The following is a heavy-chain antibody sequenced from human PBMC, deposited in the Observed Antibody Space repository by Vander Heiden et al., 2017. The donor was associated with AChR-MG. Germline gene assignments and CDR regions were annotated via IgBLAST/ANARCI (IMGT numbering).Heavy chain of an antibody. Sequence: QVQLQQWGAGLLKPSETLSLTCAVYGGSFSGYYGSWIRQPPGKGLEWIGEINHSGSTNYNPSLKSRVTISVDTSKNQFSLKLSSVTAADTAVYYCARGRSRLVIGYYYYMDVWGKGTTVTVSS. V-gene: IGHV4-34*01. J-gene: IGHJ6*03. CDR3: ARGRSRLVIGYYYYMDV. CDR1: GGSFSGYY. D-gene: IGHD2-15*01. CDR2: INHSGST.